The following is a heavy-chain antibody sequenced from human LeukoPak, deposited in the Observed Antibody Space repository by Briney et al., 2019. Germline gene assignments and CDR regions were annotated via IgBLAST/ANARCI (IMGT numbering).Heavy chain of an antibody. CDR3: AKDSLRERIVGSTTRGVNDY. Sequence: GGSLRLSCAASGFTFNSYWMYWVRQAPGKGLEWVASIKEDGSERYYVDSVKGRFTISRDNAKNSLYLQMYSLRAEDTAVYYCAKDSLRERIVGSTTRGVNDYWGQGTLVTVSS. CDR2: IKEDGSER. D-gene: IGHD1-26*01. V-gene: IGHV3-7*01. CDR1: GFTFNSYW. J-gene: IGHJ4*02.